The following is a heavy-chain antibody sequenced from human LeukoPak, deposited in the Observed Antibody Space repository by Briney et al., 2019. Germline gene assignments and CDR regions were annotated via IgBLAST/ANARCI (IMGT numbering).Heavy chain of an antibody. J-gene: IGHJ4*02. Sequence: ASVKVSCKASGYTFTSYAIHWVRQAPGQRLEWMGWINGCNGNTKYSQEFQGRVTITTDTSASTAYMEMSSLTSDDMAVYYCARDGRRHGSGSYSVGFDYWGQGTLVTVSS. D-gene: IGHD3-10*01. CDR1: GYTFTSYA. CDR2: INGCNGNT. V-gene: IGHV1-3*03. CDR3: ARDGRRHGSGSYSVGFDY.